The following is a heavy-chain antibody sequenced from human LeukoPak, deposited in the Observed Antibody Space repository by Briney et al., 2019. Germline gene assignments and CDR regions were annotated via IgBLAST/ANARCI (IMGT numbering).Heavy chain of an antibody. J-gene: IGHJ5*02. CDR2: IYSGGST. Sequence: GGSLRLSCAASGFTASSNYMSWVRQAPGKGLEWVSVIYSGGSTYYADSVKGRFTISRDNSKNTLYLQMNSLRAEDTAVYYCARNAAGWFDPWGQGTLVTVSS. CDR1: GFTASSNY. CDR3: ARNAAGWFDP. V-gene: IGHV3-66*01. D-gene: IGHD6-19*01.